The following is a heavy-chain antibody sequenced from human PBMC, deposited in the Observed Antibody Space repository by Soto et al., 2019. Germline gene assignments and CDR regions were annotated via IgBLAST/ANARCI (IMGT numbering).Heavy chain of an antibody. J-gene: IGHJ5*02. CDR2: ISAYNGNT. CDR3: ARDLRKYQLLYDWFDP. Sequence: QVQLVQSGAEVKKPGASVKVSCKASGYTFTSYGISWVRQAPGQGLEWMGWISAYNGNTNYAQKLQGRVTMTTDTSTRTAYMELRSLRSDDTAVYYCARDLRKYQLLYDWFDPWGQGTLVTVSS. CDR1: GYTFTSYG. V-gene: IGHV1-18*01. D-gene: IGHD2-2*02.